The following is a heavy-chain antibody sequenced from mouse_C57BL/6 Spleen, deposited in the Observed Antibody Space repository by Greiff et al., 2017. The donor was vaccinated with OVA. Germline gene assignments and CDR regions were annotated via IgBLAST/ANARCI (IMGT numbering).Heavy chain of an antibody. Sequence: EVKLQESGPGLVKPSQSLSLTCSVTGYSITSGYYWNWIRQFPGNKLEWMGYISYDGSNNYNPSLKNRISIARDTAKNQFFLKLNSVTTEDTATYYCARDLPGDYAMDYWGQGTSVTVSS. CDR3: ARDLPGDYAMDY. CDR1: GYSITSGYY. J-gene: IGHJ4*01. V-gene: IGHV3-6*01. CDR2: ISYDGSN.